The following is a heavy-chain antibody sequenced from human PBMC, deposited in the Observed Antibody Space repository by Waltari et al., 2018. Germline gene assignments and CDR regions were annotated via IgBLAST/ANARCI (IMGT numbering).Heavy chain of an antibody. D-gene: IGHD3-10*01. CDR1: GIKFSNYP. J-gene: IGHJ1*01. Sequence: EVQLLESGGGLAPPGGPLRLPCVASGIKFSNYPMSWVRQAPGKGLEWVAGISDSGVVRNYADSVKGRLTVSRDNSINTVVLQINSLTAEDTAIYYCARHLYGIDYLELDTWGRGTLVAVSS. CDR2: ISDSGVVR. V-gene: IGHV3-23*01. CDR3: ARHLYGIDYLELDT.